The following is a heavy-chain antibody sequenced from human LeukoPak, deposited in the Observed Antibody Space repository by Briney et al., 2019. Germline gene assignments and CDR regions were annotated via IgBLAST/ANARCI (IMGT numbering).Heavy chain of an antibody. D-gene: IGHD3-3*02. J-gene: IGHJ4*02. Sequence: SETLSLTCAVYGGSFSGYYWSWIRQPPGKGLEWIGEINHSGSTNYNPSLKSRVTISVDTSKNQFSLKLSSVTAADTAVYYCGRGQFWSGYYSDYWGQGTLVTVSS. CDR3: GRGQFWSGYYSDY. CDR2: INHSGST. V-gene: IGHV4-34*01. CDR1: GGSFSGYY.